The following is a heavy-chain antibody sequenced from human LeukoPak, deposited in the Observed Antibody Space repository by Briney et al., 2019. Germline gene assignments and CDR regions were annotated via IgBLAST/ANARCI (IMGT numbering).Heavy chain of an antibody. CDR1: GFTFSSYA. J-gene: IGHJ5*02. CDR2: ISGSGGST. Sequence: GGSLRLSCAASGFTFSSYAMSWVRQAPGKRLEWVSAISGSGGSTYYADSVRGRFTISRDDSKNTLYLQMNSLRAEDTAVYYCARGRGRIAAASWGQGTLVTVSS. CDR3: ARGRGRIAAAS. D-gene: IGHD6-13*01. V-gene: IGHV3-23*01.